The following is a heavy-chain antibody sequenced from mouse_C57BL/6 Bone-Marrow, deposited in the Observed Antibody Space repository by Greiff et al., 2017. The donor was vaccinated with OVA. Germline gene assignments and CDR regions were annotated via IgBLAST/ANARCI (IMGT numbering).Heavy chain of an antibody. D-gene: IGHD2-3*01. V-gene: IGHV3-6*01. CDR1: GYSITSGYY. CDR2: ISYDGSN. CDR3: ARGWLSQTFDY. Sequence: EVKLMESGPGLVKPSQSLSLTCSVTGYSITSGYYWNWIRQFPGNKLEWMGYISYDGSNNYNPSLKNRISITRDTSKNQFFLKLNSVTTEDTATYYCARGWLSQTFDYWGQGTTLTVSS. J-gene: IGHJ2*01.